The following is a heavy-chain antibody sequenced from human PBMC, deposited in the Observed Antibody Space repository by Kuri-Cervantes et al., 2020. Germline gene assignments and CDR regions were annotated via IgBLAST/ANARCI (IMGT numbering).Heavy chain of an antibody. CDR2: IGVDGSTT. V-gene: IGHV3-74*01. J-gene: IGHJ1*01. Sequence: GESLKISCVASEFTITTYWMHWVRQGPGKGPVWVARIGVDGSTTNYADFVKGRFTVSRDNAKNTVYLQMNSLTAEDTAIYYCAGLWDYGGNPWYFEHWGQGTLVTVSS. CDR1: EFTITTYW. CDR3: AGLWDYGGNPWYFEH. D-gene: IGHD4-23*01.